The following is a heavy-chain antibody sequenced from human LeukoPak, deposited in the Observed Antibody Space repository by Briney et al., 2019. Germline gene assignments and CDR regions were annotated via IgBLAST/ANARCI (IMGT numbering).Heavy chain of an antibody. Sequence: SDTLSLICTVSGDPINTYFWRWIPQPPGKGLEWIGYISYSGSTNYKPSIKSRVTISVDTSKNQFSLKLSSVIAADTAMYYCARTQMGYFFDYWGQGTLVTVSS. CDR2: ISYSGST. J-gene: IGHJ4*02. D-gene: IGHD5-24*01. V-gene: IGHV4-59*07. CDR1: GDPINTYF. CDR3: ARTQMGYFFDY.